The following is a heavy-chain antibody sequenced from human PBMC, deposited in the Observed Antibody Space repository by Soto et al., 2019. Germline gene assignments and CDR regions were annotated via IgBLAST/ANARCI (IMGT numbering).Heavy chain of an antibody. CDR2: ISSSGTTI. CDR3: AKVEYSGSPLPEFDY. J-gene: IGHJ4*02. CDR1: GFTFSDYY. Sequence: GGSLRLSCATSGFTFSDYYMSWVRQAPGKGLEWVSYISSSGTTIQYAESVKGRFTISRDNSKNTLYLQMNSLRAEDTAVYYCAKVEYSGSPLPEFDYWGQGTLVTVSS. V-gene: IGHV3-11*01. D-gene: IGHD1-26*01.